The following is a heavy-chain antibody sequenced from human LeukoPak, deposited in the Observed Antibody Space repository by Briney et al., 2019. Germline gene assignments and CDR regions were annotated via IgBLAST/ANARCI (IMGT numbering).Heavy chain of an antibody. Sequence: PSETLSLTCAVSGGSISSSNWWSWVRQPPGKGLEWIGEIYHSGSTNYNPSLKSRATISVDKSKNQFSLKLSSVTAADTAVYYCAEWELLLGWFDPWGQGTLVTVSS. J-gene: IGHJ5*02. V-gene: IGHV4-4*02. CDR1: GGSISSSNW. D-gene: IGHD1-26*01. CDR2: IYHSGST. CDR3: AEWELLLGWFDP.